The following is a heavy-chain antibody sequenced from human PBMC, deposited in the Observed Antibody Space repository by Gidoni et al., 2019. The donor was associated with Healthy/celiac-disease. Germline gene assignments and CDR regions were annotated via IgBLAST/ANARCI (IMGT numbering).Heavy chain of an antibody. CDR2: IYYRGST. D-gene: IGHD3-22*01. J-gene: IGHJ4*02. CDR1: GGSISTYY. Sequence: QVQLQESGPGLVKPSETLSPTCTVSGGSISTYYWSWIRQPPGKGLAWIGYIYYRGSTNSNPSLKSRVTMSVDTTKNQFSLKLSSVTAADTAVYYCASHFAPLDSNGFYFYYWGQGTLVTVSP. V-gene: IGHV4-59*08. CDR3: ASHFAPLDSNGFYFYY.